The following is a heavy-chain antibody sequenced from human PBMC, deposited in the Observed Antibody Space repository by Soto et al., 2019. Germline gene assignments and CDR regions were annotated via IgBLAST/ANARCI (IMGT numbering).Heavy chain of an antibody. J-gene: IGHJ4*02. V-gene: IGHV4-30-2*01. CDR2: IYRSGIT. Sequence: QLLLQESGSGLVKPSQTLSLTCAVSGGSISSGGYSWSWIRQPPGKGLEWIGYIYRSGITYYNPSLKSRVTISVDRSKNQFSLKLSSVTAADTAVYYCARDPGRWDQGTLVTVSS. CDR3: ARDPGR. CDR1: GGSISSGGYS.